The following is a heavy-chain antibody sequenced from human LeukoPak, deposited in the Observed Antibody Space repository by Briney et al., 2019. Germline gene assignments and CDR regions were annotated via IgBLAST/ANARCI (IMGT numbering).Heavy chain of an antibody. CDR2: IYYSGST. CDR1: GGSISSGGYY. Sequence: SETLSLTCTVSGGSISSGGYYWSWIRQHPGKGLEWIGYIYYSGSTYYNPSLKSRVTISVDTSKNQFTLKLSSVTAADTAVYYCARERSSDAFDIWGQGTMVTVSS. CDR3: ARERSSDAFDI. V-gene: IGHV4-31*03. J-gene: IGHJ3*02.